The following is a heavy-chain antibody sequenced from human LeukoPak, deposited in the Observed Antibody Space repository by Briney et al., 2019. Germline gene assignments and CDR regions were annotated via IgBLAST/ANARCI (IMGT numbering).Heavy chain of an antibody. Sequence: GGSLRLSCTASGFTFSSYAIHWVRQAPGKGLEWVTFISYDGNKKYYADSVKGRFTISRDSSKHTLYVQMDSLRPEDTAVYYRARGYCSSTSCPKAYYFDYWGQGTLVTVSS. CDR2: ISYDGNKK. V-gene: IGHV3-30-3*01. CDR1: GFTFSSYA. J-gene: IGHJ4*02. D-gene: IGHD2-2*01. CDR3: ARGYCSSTSCPKAYYFDY.